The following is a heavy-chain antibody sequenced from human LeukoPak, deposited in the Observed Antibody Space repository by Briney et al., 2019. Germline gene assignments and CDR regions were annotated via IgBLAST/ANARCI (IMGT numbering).Heavy chain of an antibody. Sequence: SETLSLTCTVSGYSISSGYYWGWIRQPPGKGLEWIGSIYHSGSTYYNPSLKSRVTRSVDTSKNQFALKLSSVTASDTAVYYCARDWGGYYDSSGLWGQGTLVTVSS. D-gene: IGHD3-22*01. CDR2: IYHSGST. J-gene: IGHJ4*02. V-gene: IGHV4-38-2*02. CDR3: ARDWGGYYDSSGL. CDR1: GYSISSGYY.